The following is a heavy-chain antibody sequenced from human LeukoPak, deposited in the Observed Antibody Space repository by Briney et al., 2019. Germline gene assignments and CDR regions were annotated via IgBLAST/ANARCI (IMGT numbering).Heavy chain of an antibody. CDR3: ARQRFGSSLDY. CDR2: IYDSGSS. J-gene: IGHJ4*02. CDR1: GGSISSSY. Sequence: PSEPLSLTCTVSGGSISSSYWTWIGKPPGKGLEGSGYIYDSGSSTDNAPLYSRVTTSLATSTTQLSIRRGAVSAADTAVCYCARQRFGSSLDYWGQGNLVTVPS. D-gene: IGHD6-13*01. V-gene: IGHV4-59*08.